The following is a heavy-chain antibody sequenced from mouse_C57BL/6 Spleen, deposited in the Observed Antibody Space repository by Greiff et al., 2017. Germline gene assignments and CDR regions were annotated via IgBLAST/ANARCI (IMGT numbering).Heavy chain of an antibody. J-gene: IGHJ1*03. CDR1: GYTFTSYW. Sequence: QVQLQQPGTELVKPGASVKLSCKASGYTFTSYWMHWVKQRPGQGLEWIGNINPRNGGTNYNEKFKSKATLTVDKSSSTAYMQLSRLTAEDAAVYFCARSTGFYGYFDVWGTGTTVTVSS. CDR3: ARSTGFYGYFDV. CDR2: INPRNGGT. V-gene: IGHV1-53*01. D-gene: IGHD1-1*01.